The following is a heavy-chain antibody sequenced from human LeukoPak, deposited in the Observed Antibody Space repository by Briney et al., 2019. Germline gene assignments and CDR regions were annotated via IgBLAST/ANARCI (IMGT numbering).Heavy chain of an antibody. CDR1: GFTFSTYT. Sequence: GGSLRLSCAASGFTFSTYTMYWVRHPPGKGLEWVSIIGSSGGGIHYADSVKGRFTISRDSSKNTLYLQMNSLRVEDTAVYYCARDGQNGSPYATDVWGQGTTVTVSS. J-gene: IGHJ6*01. D-gene: IGHD3-10*01. CDR3: ARDGQNGSPYATDV. V-gene: IGHV3-23*01. CDR2: IGSSGGGI.